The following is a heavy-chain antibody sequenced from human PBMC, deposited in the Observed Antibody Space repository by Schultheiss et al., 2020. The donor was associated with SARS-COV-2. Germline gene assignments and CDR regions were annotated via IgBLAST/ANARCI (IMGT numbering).Heavy chain of an antibody. CDR3: AVVVVAAPLYYYYYYMDV. D-gene: IGHD2-15*01. CDR2: IYYSGST. Sequence: SETLSLTCTVSGGSISSYYWSWIRQPPGKGLEWIGYIYYSGSTNYNPSLKSRVTMSVDTSKNQFSLKLSSVTAADTAVYYCAVVVVAAPLYYYYYYMDVWGKGTTVTVSS. J-gene: IGHJ6*03. V-gene: IGHV4-59*12. CDR1: GGSISSYY.